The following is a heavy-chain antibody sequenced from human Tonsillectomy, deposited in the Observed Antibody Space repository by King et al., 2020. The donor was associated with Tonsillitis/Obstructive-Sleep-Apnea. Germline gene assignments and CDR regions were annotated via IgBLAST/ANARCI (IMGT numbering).Heavy chain of an antibody. V-gene: IGHV4-59*01. CDR3: ARDSDTNWFDP. D-gene: IGHD3-10*01. Sequence: VQLQESGPGLVKPSETLSLTCTVSGGSISSYYWSWIRQPPGKGLEWFGYIYYSGSTNYNPSLKSRVTISVDTSKNQFSLKLSSVTAADTAVYYCARDSDTNWFDPWGQGTLVTVSS. CDR1: GGSISSYY. CDR2: IYYSGST. J-gene: IGHJ5*02.